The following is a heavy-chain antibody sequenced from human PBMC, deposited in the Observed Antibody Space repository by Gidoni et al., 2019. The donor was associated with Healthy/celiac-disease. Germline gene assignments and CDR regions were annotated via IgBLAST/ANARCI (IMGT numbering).Heavy chain of an antibody. CDR1: GFSLSTSGMC. V-gene: IGHV2-70*01. J-gene: IGHJ6*02. CDR2: IDWDDDK. CDR3: ARIPIDLEWPNYYYGMDV. D-gene: IGHD3-3*01. Sequence: QVTLRESGPALVKPTQTLTLTCTFSGFSLSTSGMCVSWIRQPPGKALEWLALIDWDDDKYYSTSLKTRLTISKDTSKNQVVLTMTNMDPVDTATYYCARIPIDLEWPNYYYGMDVWGQGTTVTVSS.